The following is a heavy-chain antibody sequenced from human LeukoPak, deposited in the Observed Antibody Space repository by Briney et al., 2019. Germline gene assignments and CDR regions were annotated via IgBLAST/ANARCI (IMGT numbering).Heavy chain of an antibody. CDR2: IYYSGST. CDR3: ARVDDFWERSFDI. V-gene: IGHV4-59*01. Sequence: PSETLSLTCTVSGGSISSYYWSWIRQPPGKGLEWIGYIYYSGSTNYNPSLKSRVTISVDTSKNQFSLKLSSMTAADTAVYYCARVDDFWERSFDIWGQGTMVTVSS. CDR1: GGSISSYY. J-gene: IGHJ3*02. D-gene: IGHD3-3*01.